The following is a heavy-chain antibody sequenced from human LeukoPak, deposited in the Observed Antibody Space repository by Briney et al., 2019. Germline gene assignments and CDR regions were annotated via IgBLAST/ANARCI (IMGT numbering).Heavy chain of an antibody. Sequence: PSETLSLTCTVSGVSINGFYWNWIRQPPRKGLEWVGYSHTGGSISSNPSLNSRVAFSMDTSKNQVSLRLNSVTATDTAVYYCARRMGGFGEGEFDYWGQGIPVTVST. J-gene: IGHJ4*02. CDR3: ARRMGGFGEGEFDY. D-gene: IGHD1-26*01. CDR1: GVSINGFY. V-gene: IGHV4-4*08. CDR2: SHTGGSI.